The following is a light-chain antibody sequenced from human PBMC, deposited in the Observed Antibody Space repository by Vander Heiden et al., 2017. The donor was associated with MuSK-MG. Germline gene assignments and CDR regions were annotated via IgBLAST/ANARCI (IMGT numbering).Light chain of an antibody. J-gene: IGKJ2*01. CDR3: QQDDNIPYT. CDR1: QDISNH. V-gene: IGKV1-33*01. Sequence: DIQMTQSPSSLSASVGDRATITCQASQDISNHLNWYQQKPGKAPKLLLYHASSLETGVPSRFSGSEYGTDFTFTISILQPEHLATYYCQQDDNIPYTFGQWTKLELK. CDR2: HAS.